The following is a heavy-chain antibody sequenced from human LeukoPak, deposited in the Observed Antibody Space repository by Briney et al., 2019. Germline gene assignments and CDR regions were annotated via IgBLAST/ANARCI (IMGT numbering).Heavy chain of an antibody. D-gene: IGHD1-26*01. CDR3: AREGPQTLGASDY. CDR1: GYTFTGYY. J-gene: IGHJ4*02. CDR2: ISTYNANT. V-gene: IGHV1-18*04. Sequence: ASVKVSCKASGYTFTGYYMHWVRQAPGQGLEWMGWISTYNANTHYPQKLQGRVTMTTDTSTSTAYMELRSLRSDDTAVYYCAREGPQTLGASDYWGQGTLVTVSS.